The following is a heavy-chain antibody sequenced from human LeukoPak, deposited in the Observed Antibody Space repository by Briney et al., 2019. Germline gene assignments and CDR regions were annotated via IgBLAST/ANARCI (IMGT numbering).Heavy chain of an antibody. CDR2: IYYSGST. Sequence: SETLSLTCTVSGGSISSYYWSWIRQPPGEGLEWIGYIYYSGSTNYNPSLKSRVTISVDTSKNQFSLKLSSVTAADTAVYYCARHYYDSSGYYRFDYWGQGTLVTVSS. CDR3: ARHYYDSSGYYRFDY. J-gene: IGHJ4*02. D-gene: IGHD3-22*01. V-gene: IGHV4-59*08. CDR1: GGSISSYY.